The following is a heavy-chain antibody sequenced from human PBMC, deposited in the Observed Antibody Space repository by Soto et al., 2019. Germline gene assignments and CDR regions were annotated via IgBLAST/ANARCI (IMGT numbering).Heavy chain of an antibody. CDR1: GGSVSSGSYY. CDR2: IYYSGST. J-gene: IGHJ6*02. V-gene: IGHV4-61*01. CDR3: ASDSSSWYDGMDV. D-gene: IGHD6-13*01. Sequence: VQLQESGPGLVKPSETLSLTCTVSGGSVSSGSYYWSWIRQPPGKGLEWIGYIYYSGSTNYNPSLKSRVTISVDTSKNQSSLKLSSVTAADTAVYYCASDSSSWYDGMDVWCQGTTVSVSS.